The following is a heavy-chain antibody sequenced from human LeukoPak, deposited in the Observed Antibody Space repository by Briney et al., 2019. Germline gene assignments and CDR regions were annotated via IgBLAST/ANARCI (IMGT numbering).Heavy chain of an antibody. V-gene: IGHV5-51*01. D-gene: IGHD3-22*01. Sequence: GESLKISCKGSGYSFTNYWIGWVRQMPGKGLEWMGIIYPGDSDTRYSPSFQGQVTISADKSISTAYLQWSSLKASDTAMYYCARPSDYYDGSGYPGPFDYWGQGTLVTVSS. CDR1: GYSFTNYW. CDR3: ARPSDYYDGSGYPGPFDY. CDR2: IYPGDSDT. J-gene: IGHJ4*02.